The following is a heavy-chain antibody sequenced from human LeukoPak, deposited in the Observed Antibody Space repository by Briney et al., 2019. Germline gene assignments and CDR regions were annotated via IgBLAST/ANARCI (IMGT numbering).Heavy chain of an antibody. V-gene: IGHV1-2*06. Sequence: ASVKVSCKASGYTFTGYYMNWVRQAPGQGLEWMGRINPNSGGTNYAQKFQGRVTMTRDTSISTAYMELSRLRSDDTAVYYCARVGDGLNGAFDIWGQGTMVTVSS. CDR3: ARVGDGLNGAFDI. CDR2: INPNSGGT. CDR1: GYTFTGYY. J-gene: IGHJ3*02. D-gene: IGHD5-24*01.